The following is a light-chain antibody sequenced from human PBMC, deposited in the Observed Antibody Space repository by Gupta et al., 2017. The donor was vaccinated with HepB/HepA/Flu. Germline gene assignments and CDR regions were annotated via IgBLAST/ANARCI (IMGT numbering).Light chain of an antibody. Sequence: LTQSPATLSLSPGNTATLSCRASQGLRHDYMAWYQQKPGQAPRLLIHGASTRATGFPDRFSGSGSGTDFTLTITRLQTEDFAVYYCQQYSATPLTFGGGTKVDIK. CDR2: GAS. CDR3: QQYSATPLT. J-gene: IGKJ4*01. CDR1: QGLRHDY. V-gene: IGKV3-20*01.